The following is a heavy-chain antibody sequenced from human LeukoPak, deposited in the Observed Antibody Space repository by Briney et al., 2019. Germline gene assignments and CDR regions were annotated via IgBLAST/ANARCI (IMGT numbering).Heavy chain of an antibody. D-gene: IGHD4-17*01. V-gene: IGHV4-4*07. CDR3: AIHPTSMTRVTKGWFDP. Sequence: SETLSLTCTVSGGSISSYYWSWIRQPAGKGLEWIGRIYTSGSTNYNPSLKSRVTMSVDTSKNQFSLKLTSVTAADTAVYYCAIHPTSMTRVTKGWFDPWGQGTLVTVSS. CDR2: IYTSGST. J-gene: IGHJ5*02. CDR1: GGSISSYY.